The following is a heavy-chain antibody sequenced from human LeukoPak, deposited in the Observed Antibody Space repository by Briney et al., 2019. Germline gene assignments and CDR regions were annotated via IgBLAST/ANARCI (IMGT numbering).Heavy chain of an antibody. D-gene: IGHD2-8*02. Sequence: PGGSLRLSCAASGFAISTYAMAWVRQAPGKGLEWISSLSSGRSPSYSDSLEGRLTMSSDNARNTLYLQMDNLRGEDTAMYYCARQLGYCAAGTCYFDFWGHGTQVTVSS. CDR3: ARQLGYCAAGTCYFDF. V-gene: IGHV3-69-1*01. CDR1: GFAISTYA. J-gene: IGHJ4*01. CDR2: LSSGRSP.